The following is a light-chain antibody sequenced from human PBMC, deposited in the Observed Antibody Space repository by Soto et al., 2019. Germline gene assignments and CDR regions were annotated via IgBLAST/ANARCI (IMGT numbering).Light chain of an antibody. CDR2: AAS. Sequence: DIQMDQSPASLSASVGDRVTITCRARQKISNHLNWFQQKSGKAPRLLIYAASTLQSGVPSRFSGSGSGTDFTLTISGLQHEDFASYYCQQGYSIPYTFGQGTKLEIK. J-gene: IGKJ2*01. CDR3: QQGYSIPYT. CDR1: QKISNH. V-gene: IGKV1-39*01.